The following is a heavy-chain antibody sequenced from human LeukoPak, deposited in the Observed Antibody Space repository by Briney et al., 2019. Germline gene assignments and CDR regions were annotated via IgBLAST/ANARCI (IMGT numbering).Heavy chain of an antibody. Sequence: PGGSLRLSCAASGFTFGTYGMHWVRQAPGKGLEWVAVTWYDGSKNYYADSVKGRSTISRDNSKNTLYLQMNSLRAEDTAVYYCARVEYYDSSGLDYWGQGTLVTVSS. D-gene: IGHD3-22*01. CDR2: TWYDGSKN. CDR1: GFTFGTYG. CDR3: ARVEYYDSSGLDY. V-gene: IGHV3-33*01. J-gene: IGHJ4*02.